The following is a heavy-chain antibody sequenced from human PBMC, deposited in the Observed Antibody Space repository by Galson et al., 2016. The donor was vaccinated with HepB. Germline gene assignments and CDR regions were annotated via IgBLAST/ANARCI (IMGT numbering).Heavy chain of an antibody. CDR3: ARVGPMYYDVLSGSESLYYYALDV. V-gene: IGHV4-59*01. Sequence: SETLSLTCTVSGGSISSYYWSWIRQPPGKGLEWIGYIYYSGSTNYNPSLKSRVTIGTSKNQLSLNLSSVTAADTAIYYCARVGPMYYDVLSGSESLYYYALDVWGQGTTVTVSS. J-gene: IGHJ6*02. CDR2: IYYSGST. CDR1: GGSISSYY. D-gene: IGHD3-3*01.